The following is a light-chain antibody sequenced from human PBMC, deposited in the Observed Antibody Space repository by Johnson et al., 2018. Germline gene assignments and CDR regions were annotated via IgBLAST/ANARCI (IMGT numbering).Light chain of an antibody. CDR3: GTWDSSLSAVNV. CDR2: ENN. V-gene: IGLV1-51*02. Sequence: QSVLTQPPSVSAAPGQKVTISCSGSSSNIGNNYVSWYQQLPGTAPKLLIYENNKRPSGIPDRFSGSKSGTSATLGITGLQTGDEADYYCGTWDSSLSAVNVFGTATKVTVL. J-gene: IGLJ1*01. CDR1: SSNIGNNY.